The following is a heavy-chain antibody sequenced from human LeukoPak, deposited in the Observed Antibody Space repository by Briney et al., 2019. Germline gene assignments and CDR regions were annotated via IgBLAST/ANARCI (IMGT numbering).Heavy chain of an antibody. V-gene: IGHV1-46*01. J-gene: IGHJ6*03. CDR3: ARGHLGTTVVTPYYYYMDV. D-gene: IGHD4-23*01. CDR2: INPSGGST. CDR1: GYTFTSYY. Sequence: ASVKVSCKASGYTFTSYYMHWVRQAPGQGLEWMGIINPSGGSTSYAQKFQGRVTMTRDMSTSTVYMELSSLRSEDTAVYYCARGHLGTTVVTPYYYYMDVWGKGTTVTVSS.